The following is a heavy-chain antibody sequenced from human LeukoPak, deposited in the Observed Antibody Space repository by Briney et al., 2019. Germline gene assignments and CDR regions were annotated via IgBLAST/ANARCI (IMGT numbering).Heavy chain of an antibody. CDR3: ARHVVAVGFDY. J-gene: IGHJ4*02. CDR1: GFTFSSYS. Sequence: GGSLRLSCAASGFTFSSYSMNWVRQAPGKGLQWVSSITRSSSYIYYADSVKGRFTISRDNAKNSLYLQMNSLRAEDTAVYYCARHVVAVGFDYWGQGTLVTVSS. D-gene: IGHD3-22*01. V-gene: IGHV3-21*01. CDR2: ITRSSSYI.